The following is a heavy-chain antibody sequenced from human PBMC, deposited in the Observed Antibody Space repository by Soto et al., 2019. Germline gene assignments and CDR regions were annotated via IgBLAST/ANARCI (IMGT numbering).Heavy chain of an antibody. CDR3: ARGTSPVDY. Sequence: QVRLVESGGGVVQPGRSLRLSCAASGFTFSDYGMHWVRQAPGKGLEWVAVIWYDGSNRYYADSVKGRFTISRDNSKNTLYLQMNSLRAEDTAVFYCARGTSPVDYWGQGTLVTVSS. CDR2: IWYDGSNR. V-gene: IGHV3-33*01. CDR1: GFTFSDYG. J-gene: IGHJ4*02. D-gene: IGHD2-2*01.